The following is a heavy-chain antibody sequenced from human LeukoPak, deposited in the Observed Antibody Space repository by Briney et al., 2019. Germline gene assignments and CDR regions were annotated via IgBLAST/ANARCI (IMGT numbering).Heavy chain of an antibody. D-gene: IGHD5-18*01. V-gene: IGHV3-23*01. Sequence: GGSLRLSCAASGFTFSSYGMHWVRQAPGKGLEWVSLISGSGGTTYYADSVKGRFTISRDNSKNTLFLQMNSLRAEDTAVYYCARKGYSHGYFDYWGQGTLVTVSS. CDR1: GFTFSSYG. CDR2: ISGSGGTT. J-gene: IGHJ4*02. CDR3: ARKGYSHGYFDY.